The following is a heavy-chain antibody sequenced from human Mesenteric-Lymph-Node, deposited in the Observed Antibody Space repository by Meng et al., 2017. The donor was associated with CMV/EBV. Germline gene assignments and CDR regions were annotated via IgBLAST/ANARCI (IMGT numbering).Heavy chain of an antibody. CDR1: GFHFSNYD. CDR3: AKDDYGMDV. Sequence: GESLRLSCAASGFHFSNYDMHWVCQAPGKGLEWVTFIQYTGDDKSYVDSVKGRFTISRDHSKNTVYLQMDSPTTEDTAVYYCAKDDYGMDVWGQGTTVTVSS. V-gene: IGHV3-30*02. J-gene: IGHJ6*02. CDR2: IQYTGDDK.